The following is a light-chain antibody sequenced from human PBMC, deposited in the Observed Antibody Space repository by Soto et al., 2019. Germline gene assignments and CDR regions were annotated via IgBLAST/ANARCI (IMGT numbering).Light chain of an antibody. CDR3: RSYRRGDTYA. CDR1: SSDVGGYNY. J-gene: IGLJ1*01. V-gene: IGLV2-14*01. Sequence: QSVLTQPASVSGSPGQSITISCTGTSSDVGGYNYVSWYQQHPGKAPKLMIYDVTNRPSGVSNRFSGSKSGNTASLTISGLQAEDEADYYCRSYRRGDTYAFGIGTKVTVL. CDR2: DVT.